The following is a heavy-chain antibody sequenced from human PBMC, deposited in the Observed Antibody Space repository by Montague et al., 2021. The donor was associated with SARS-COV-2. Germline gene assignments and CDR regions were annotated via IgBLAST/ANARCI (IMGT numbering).Heavy chain of an antibody. CDR3: ARTGYGYHGMDV. D-gene: IGHD5-18*01. V-gene: IGHV3-7*01. CDR1: GFTFRNHW. J-gene: IGHJ6*02. Sequence: SLRLSCAAYGFTFRNHWMSWVRQAPGKGLEWVANINQDTNGKNYXDSVKGRFTIYRDNAENSLYLQMNSLRAEDTAIYYCARTGYGYHGMDVWGQGTTVTVS. CDR2: INQDTNGK.